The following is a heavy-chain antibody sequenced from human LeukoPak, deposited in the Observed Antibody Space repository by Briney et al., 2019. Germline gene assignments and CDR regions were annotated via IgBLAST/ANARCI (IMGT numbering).Heavy chain of an antibody. J-gene: IGHJ3*02. V-gene: IGHV1-69*04. CDR3: ARDGVGDAFDI. Sequence: ASVKVSRKASGGTFSSYAISWVRQAPGQGLEWMGRIIPILGIANYAQKFQGRVTITADKSTSTAYMELSSLRSEDTAVYYCARDGVGDAFDIWGQGTMVTVSS. D-gene: IGHD3-3*01. CDR2: IIPILGIA. CDR1: GGTFSSYA.